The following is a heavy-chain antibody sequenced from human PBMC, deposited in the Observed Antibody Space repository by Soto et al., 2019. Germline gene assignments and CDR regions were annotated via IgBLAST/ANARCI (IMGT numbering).Heavy chain of an antibody. V-gene: IGHV3-15*01. CDR3: TTADSSGWSYYFDY. Sequence: PWGSLRLSCAASGFTFINAWIICVRHSPFKGLEWVGRIKSKTDGGTTDYAAPVKGRFTISRDDSKSTLYLQMNSLKTEDTAVYYCTTADSSGWSYYFDYWGQGTLVTVSS. CDR2: IKSKTDGGTT. D-gene: IGHD6-19*01. CDR1: GFTFINAW. J-gene: IGHJ4*02.